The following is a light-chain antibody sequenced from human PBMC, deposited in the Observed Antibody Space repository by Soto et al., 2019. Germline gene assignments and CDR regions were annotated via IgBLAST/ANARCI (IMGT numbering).Light chain of an antibody. J-gene: IGLJ2*01. V-gene: IGLV1-44*01. CDR2: SNN. Sequence: QPVLTQPPSASGTPGQWVTISCSGSSSNVGTNTVNWYQLLPGAAPKVLVYSNNQRPSGVPDRFSGSKSGTSASLPISGLQSEDDADYYCAAWDDNVDGVLFGGGTKLTVL. CDR3: AAWDDNVDGVL. CDR1: SSNVGTNT.